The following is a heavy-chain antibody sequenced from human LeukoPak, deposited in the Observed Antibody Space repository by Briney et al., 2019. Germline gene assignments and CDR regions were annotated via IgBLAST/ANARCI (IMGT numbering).Heavy chain of an antibody. Sequence: GGSLRLSCAASGFTFSSYSMNWVRQAPGKGLEWVSYISSSSSTIYYADSVKGRFTISRDNAKNSLYLQMNSLRAEDTAVYYCARDIVVVPAVNNWFDPWGQGTLVTVSS. J-gene: IGHJ5*02. CDR1: GFTFSSYS. CDR3: ARDIVVVPAVNNWFDP. V-gene: IGHV3-48*04. D-gene: IGHD2-2*01. CDR2: ISSSSSTI.